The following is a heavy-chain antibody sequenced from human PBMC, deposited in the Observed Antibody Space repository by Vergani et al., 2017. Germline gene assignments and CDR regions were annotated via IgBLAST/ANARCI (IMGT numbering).Heavy chain of an antibody. CDR2: IIPILGIA. V-gene: IGHV1-69*02. J-gene: IGHJ6*02. Sequence: QVQLVQSGAEVKKPGSSVKVSCKASGGTFSSYTISWVRQAPGQGLEWMGRIIPILGIANYAQKFQGRVTITADKSTSTAYMELSSLRSEDTAVYYCVFRGGESYGMDGWGQGTTVTVSS. D-gene: IGHD3-16*01. CDR3: VFRGGESYGMDG. CDR1: GGTFSSYT.